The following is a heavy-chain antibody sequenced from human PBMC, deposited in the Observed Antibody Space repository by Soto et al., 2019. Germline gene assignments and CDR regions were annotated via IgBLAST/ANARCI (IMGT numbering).Heavy chain of an antibody. D-gene: IGHD3-16*01. CDR2: ISPNSDCT. J-gene: IGHJ4*02. Sequence: ASVKVPRKASGYTFTGYDMHWVRQAPGQGLEWMGWISPNSDCTNYAQKLQSRVTNNRDTSISTANMELSRLRSDDTAVYYCTSYTAVSDTINFDYWGQGTLVTVSS. CDR3: TSYTAVSDTINFDY. V-gene: IGHV1-2*02. CDR1: GYTFTGYD.